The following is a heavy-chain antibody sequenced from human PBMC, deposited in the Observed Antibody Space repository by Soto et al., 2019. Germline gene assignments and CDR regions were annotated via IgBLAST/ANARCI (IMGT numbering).Heavy chain of an antibody. V-gene: IGHV1-46*01. CDR3: ARGNLFGVVMDLGGMDV. CDR2: INPSGGST. D-gene: IGHD3-3*01. Sequence: GASVKVSCKASGYTFTSYYMHWVRQAPGQGLEWMGIINPSGGSTSYAQKFQGRVTMTRDTSTSTVYMELSSLRSEDTAVYYCARGNLFGVVMDLGGMDVWGQGTTVTVSS. J-gene: IGHJ6*02. CDR1: GYTFTSYY.